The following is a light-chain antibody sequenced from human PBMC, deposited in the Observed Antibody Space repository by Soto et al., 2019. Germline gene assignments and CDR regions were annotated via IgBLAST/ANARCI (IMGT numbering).Light chain of an antibody. J-gene: IGLJ3*02. CDR2: RDG. CDR1: SSNIGSHY. V-gene: IGLV1-47*01. Sequence: QSALTQPPSASGTPGQSLTISCAGSSSNIGSHYVYWYQHLPGTAPKLLIFRDGQRPSGVPDRFFGSKSGTSASLAISGLRSEDEAHYYCAVWDASLTGWVFGGGTSSPS. CDR3: AVWDASLTGWV.